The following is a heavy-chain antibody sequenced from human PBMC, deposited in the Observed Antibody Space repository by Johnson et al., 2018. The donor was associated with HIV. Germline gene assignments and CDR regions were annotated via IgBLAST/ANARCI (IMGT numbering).Heavy chain of an antibody. V-gene: IGHV3-30*02. Sequence: QVQLVESGGGVVQPGGSLRLSCAASGFTFSSYGMHWVRQAPGKGLEWVAFIRYDGSNKYYADSVKGRFTISRDNSKNTLYLQMNNLGPEDTAVYYCAKAELIRFGELNDGFDIWGQGTMVTVSS. J-gene: IGHJ3*02. CDR2: IRYDGSNK. D-gene: IGHD3-10*01. CDR1: GFTFSSYG. CDR3: AKAELIRFGELNDGFDI.